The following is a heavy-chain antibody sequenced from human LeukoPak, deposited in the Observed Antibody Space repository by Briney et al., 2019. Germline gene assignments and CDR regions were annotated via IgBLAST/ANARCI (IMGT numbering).Heavy chain of an antibody. CDR3: ARHVGFITMVRGVINNNWFDP. D-gene: IGHD3-10*01. CDR1: GGSISSGGYF. J-gene: IGHJ5*02. Sequence: SETLSLTCAVSGGSISSGGYFWGWIRQPPGKGLEWIGSISYSGSTYYNPSLKSRVTISVDTSKKQFSLKLSSVTAADTAVYYCARHVGFITMVRGVINNNWFDPWGQGTLVTVSS. V-gene: IGHV4-39*01. CDR2: ISYSGST.